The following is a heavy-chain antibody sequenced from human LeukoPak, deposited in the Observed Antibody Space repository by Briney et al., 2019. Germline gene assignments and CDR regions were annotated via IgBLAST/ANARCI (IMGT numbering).Heavy chain of an antibody. CDR2: INPKGGGT. CDR1: GYTFIGYY. Sequence: ASVKVSCKASGYTFIGYYMHWVRQAPGQGLEWMGWINPKGGGTNYAQKFQGRVTMTRDTSISTVYMELSRLRSDDTAVYCCARDRATGTISNWGQGTLVTVSS. D-gene: IGHD1-7*01. V-gene: IGHV1-2*02. CDR3: ARDRATGTISN. J-gene: IGHJ4*02.